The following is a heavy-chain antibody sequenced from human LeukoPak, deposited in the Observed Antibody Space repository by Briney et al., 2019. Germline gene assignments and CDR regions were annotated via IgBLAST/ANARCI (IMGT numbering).Heavy chain of an antibody. CDR3: ARDWRYCSSGSCYTDHAFDI. D-gene: IGHD2-15*01. Sequence: GGSLRLSCAAFGFTVSGNYLTWVRQAPGKGLEWVSLIYSGGSTFYADSVKGRFTISSDNSKNTLYLQMNNLRADDTAVYYCARDWRYCSSGSCYTDHAFDIWGQGTKVTVSS. J-gene: IGHJ3*02. V-gene: IGHV3-53*01. CDR2: IYSGGST. CDR1: GFTVSGNY.